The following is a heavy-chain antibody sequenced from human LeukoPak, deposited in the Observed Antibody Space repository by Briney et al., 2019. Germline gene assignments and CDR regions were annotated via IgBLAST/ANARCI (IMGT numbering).Heavy chain of an antibody. J-gene: IGHJ4*02. CDR1: GFTFESYE. Sequence: GGSLRLSCAASGFTFESYEMNWVCQAPGKGLEWVSYISSSGTTIYYADSVKGRFTISRDNAKYSLYLQMDSLRVEDTAVYYCARDGWLPYWGQGTLLTVSS. CDR2: ISSSGTTI. V-gene: IGHV3-48*03. D-gene: IGHD5-12*01. CDR3: ARDGWLPY.